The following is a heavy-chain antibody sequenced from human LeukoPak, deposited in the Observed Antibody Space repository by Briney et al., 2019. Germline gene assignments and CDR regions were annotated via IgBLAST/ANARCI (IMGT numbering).Heavy chain of an antibody. Sequence: PGGSLRLSCAASGFTFSSYSMNWVRQAPGKGLEWVSSISSSSSYIYYGDSVKGRFTISRDNAKNSLYLQMNSLRAEDTAVYYCARRSDFGVVPMYYFDYWGQGTLVTVSS. CDR2: ISSSSSYI. V-gene: IGHV3-21*01. D-gene: IGHD3-3*01. J-gene: IGHJ4*02. CDR3: ARRSDFGVVPMYYFDY. CDR1: GFTFSSYS.